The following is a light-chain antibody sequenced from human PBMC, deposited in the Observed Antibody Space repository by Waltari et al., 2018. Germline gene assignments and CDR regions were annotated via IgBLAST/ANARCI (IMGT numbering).Light chain of an antibody. CDR1: QSISTH. CDR3: QQSYSPLT. CDR2: AAS. Sequence: DFQMTQSPSSLSASVGDRVTITCRASQSISTHLNWYQQKPGKAPNLLIYAASSLQSGVPSMFSGSGSATDSTLTISRLQPEDFATYYCQQSYSPLTFGGGTKVEIK. J-gene: IGKJ4*01. V-gene: IGKV1-39*01.